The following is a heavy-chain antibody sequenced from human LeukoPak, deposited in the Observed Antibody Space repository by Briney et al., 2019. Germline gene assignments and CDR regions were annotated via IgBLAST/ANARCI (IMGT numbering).Heavy chain of an antibody. CDR2: ISAYNGNT. CDR1: GYTFTSYG. CDR3: ARDPGSGWSPHAFDI. Sequence: ASVKVSCKASGYTFTSYGISWVRRAPGQGLERMGWISAYNGNTNYAQKLQGRVTMTTDTSTSTAYMELRSLRSDDTAVYYCARDPGSGWSPHAFDIWGQGTMVTVSS. J-gene: IGHJ3*02. V-gene: IGHV1-18*01. D-gene: IGHD6-19*01.